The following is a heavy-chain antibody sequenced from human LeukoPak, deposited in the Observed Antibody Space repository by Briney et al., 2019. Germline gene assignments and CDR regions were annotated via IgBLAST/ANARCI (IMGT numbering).Heavy chain of an antibody. CDR2: INPSGGST. V-gene: IGHV1-46*01. Sequence: GASVKVSCKASVYTFTSYYIDWVRQAPGQGLEWMGVINPSGGSTRYAQKFQGRVTMTGDTSTRTVYMELSSLTSADTAVYYCARGTTDDYWGQGTPVTVSS. CDR1: VYTFTSYY. J-gene: IGHJ4*02. D-gene: IGHD1-1*01. CDR3: ARGTTDDY.